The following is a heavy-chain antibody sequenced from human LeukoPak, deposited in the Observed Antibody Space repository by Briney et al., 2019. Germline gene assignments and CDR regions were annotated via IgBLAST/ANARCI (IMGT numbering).Heavy chain of an antibody. Sequence: ASVKVSCKASGYTFTSYGISWVRQAPGQGLEWMGWISAYNGNANYTQKLQGRVTMTTDTSTSTAYMELRSLRSDDTAVYYCARGAAAGTPVDYWGQGTLVTVSS. CDR1: GYTFTSYG. J-gene: IGHJ4*02. V-gene: IGHV1-18*04. CDR2: ISAYNGNA. CDR3: ARGAAAGTPVDY. D-gene: IGHD6-13*01.